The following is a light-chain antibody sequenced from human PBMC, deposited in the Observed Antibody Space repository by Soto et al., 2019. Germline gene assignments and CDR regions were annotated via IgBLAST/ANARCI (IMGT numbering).Light chain of an antibody. CDR2: GAS. Sequence: EIVLTQSPGTLSLSPGERATLSCRASQSVSSSYLAWYQQKPGQAPRLLIYGASSRANGIPDRFSGSAPGTDFTLTISRLEPEDSAVYYCQQYGNSPYTFGPGTKVDIK. J-gene: IGKJ3*01. CDR3: QQYGNSPYT. V-gene: IGKV3-20*01. CDR1: QSVSSSY.